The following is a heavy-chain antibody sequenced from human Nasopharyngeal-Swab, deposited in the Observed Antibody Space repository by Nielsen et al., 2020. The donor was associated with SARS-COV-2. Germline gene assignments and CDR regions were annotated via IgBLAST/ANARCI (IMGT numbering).Heavy chain of an antibody. J-gene: IGHJ4*02. D-gene: IGHD5/OR15-5a*01. CDR3: ARDVALVSAALDY. CDR2: ISSSSSTS. CDR1: AFTISSNG. V-gene: IGHV3-48*02. Sequence: GVLKISCAASAFTISSNGMHWVRQAPWKGLEWVAYISSSSSTSYYADSVKGRFTISRDNPKNSLHLQMNSLRDEDTAVYYCARDVALVSAALDYWGQGTLVTVSS.